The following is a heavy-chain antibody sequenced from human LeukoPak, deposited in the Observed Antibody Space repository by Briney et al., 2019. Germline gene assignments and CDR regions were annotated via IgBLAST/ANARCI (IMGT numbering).Heavy chain of an antibody. CDR2: TYYSGST. Sequence: SQTLSLTCTVSGGSISSGDYYWGWLRQPPGKGLEWIGYTYYSGSTYYNPSLKSRVTISVDTSKNQFSLKLSSVTAADTAVYYCAREWFGGYFDYWGQGTLVTVSS. CDR3: AREWFGGYFDY. V-gene: IGHV4-30-4*01. CDR1: GGSISSGDYY. D-gene: IGHD3-10*01. J-gene: IGHJ4*02.